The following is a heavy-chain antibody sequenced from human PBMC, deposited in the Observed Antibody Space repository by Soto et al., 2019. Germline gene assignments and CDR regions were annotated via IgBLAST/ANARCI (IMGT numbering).Heavy chain of an antibody. V-gene: IGHV4-59*01. CDR3: AREGTTVDSYYYYGMDV. J-gene: IGHJ6*02. D-gene: IGHD1-1*01. CDR2: IYYSGST. Sequence: QVQLQESGPGLVKPSETLSLTCTVSGGSISSYYWSWIRQPPGKGLEWIGYIYYSGSTNYNPSLNSRSTISVDTSKNQFSLKLSSVTAADTAVYYCAREGTTVDSYYYYGMDVWGQGTTVTVSS. CDR1: GGSISSYY.